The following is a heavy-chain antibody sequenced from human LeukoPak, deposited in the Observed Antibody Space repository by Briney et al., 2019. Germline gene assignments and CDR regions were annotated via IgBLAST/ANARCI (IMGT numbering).Heavy chain of an antibody. D-gene: IGHD3-10*01. CDR2: INPNSGGT. V-gene: IGHV1-2*02. Sequence: GASVTVSCKASGYTFTGYYMHWVRQAPGQGLEWIGWINPNSGGTNYAQKFQGRVTMTRDTSISTAYMELSRLRSDDTAVYYCARANYYGSGYPAFDPWGQGTLVTVSS. J-gene: IGHJ5*02. CDR1: GYTFTGYY. CDR3: ARANYYGSGYPAFDP.